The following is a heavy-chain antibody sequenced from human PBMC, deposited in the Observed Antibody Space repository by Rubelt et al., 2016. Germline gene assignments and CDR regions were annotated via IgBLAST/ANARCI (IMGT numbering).Heavy chain of an antibody. CDR2: INHSGST. CDR3: ARNMITFGGVINWFDP. J-gene: IGHJ5*02. D-gene: IGHD3-16*01. Sequence: QLQLQESGPGLVKPSETLSLTCAVYGGSFSGYYWSWIRQPPGKGLEWIGEINHSGSTNYNPSLKSGVTISLATSKNQFSLKLSSVTAADTAVYYCARNMITFGGVINWFDPWGQGTLVTVSS. CDR1: GGSFSGYY. V-gene: IGHV4-34*10.